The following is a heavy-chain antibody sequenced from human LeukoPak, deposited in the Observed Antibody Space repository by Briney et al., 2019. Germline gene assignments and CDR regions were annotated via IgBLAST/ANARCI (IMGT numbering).Heavy chain of an antibody. V-gene: IGHV3-23*01. CDR3: AKDSAKKYDDY. CDR2: ISGSDGST. CDR1: GFTFSSYA. D-gene: IGHD2/OR15-2a*01. Sequence: GGSLRLSCAASGFTFSSYAMSWVRQAPGKGLEWVSGISGSDGSTNYADSVKGRFTISRENSKNALYLQMNSLRAGDTAVYYCAKDSAKKYDDYWGQGTLVTVSS. J-gene: IGHJ4*02.